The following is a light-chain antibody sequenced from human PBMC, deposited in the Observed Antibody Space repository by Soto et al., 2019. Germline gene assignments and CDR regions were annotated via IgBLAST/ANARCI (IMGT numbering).Light chain of an antibody. V-gene: IGKV3-15*01. J-gene: IGKJ2*01. Sequence: EIVMTQSPATLSVSPGERAALSCRASQSVSSNFAWYQQKPGPAPRLLIYGASTRATGIPARFSGSGSGTEFTLTISRLQSEDFAVYYCQQYNNWPYTFGQGTKLEI. CDR1: QSVSSN. CDR3: QQYNNWPYT. CDR2: GAS.